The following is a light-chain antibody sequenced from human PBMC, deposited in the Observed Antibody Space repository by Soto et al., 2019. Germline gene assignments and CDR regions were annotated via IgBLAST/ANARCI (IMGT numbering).Light chain of an antibody. CDR2: GAS. CDR1: QSVSSN. V-gene: IGKV3-15*01. CDR3: QQYNHSPPGT. J-gene: IGKJ2*02. Sequence: EIVMTQSPATLSVSPGERATLSCRASQSVSSNLAWYQQKPGQAPRLLIYGASTRATGIPARFSGSGSGTEFTLTISGLQSEDFAVYYWQQYNHSPPGTFGQGTKLEIK.